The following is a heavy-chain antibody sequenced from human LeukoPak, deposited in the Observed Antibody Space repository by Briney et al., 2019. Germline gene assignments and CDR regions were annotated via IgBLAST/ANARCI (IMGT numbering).Heavy chain of an antibody. CDR2: IKQDGSEK. CDR1: GFTFSSYW. J-gene: IGHJ6*02. V-gene: IGHV3-7*01. CDR3: ARDAIPLGYCSSTSCHIYGMDV. Sequence: GGSLRLSCAASGFTFSSYWMSWVRQAPGKGLEWVANIKQDGSEKYYVDSVKGRFTISRDNAKNSLYLQMNSLRAEDTAVYYCARDAIPLGYCSSTSCHIYGMDVWGQGTTVTVSS. D-gene: IGHD2-2*01.